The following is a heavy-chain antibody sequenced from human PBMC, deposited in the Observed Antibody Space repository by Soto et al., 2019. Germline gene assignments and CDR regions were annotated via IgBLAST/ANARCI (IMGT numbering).Heavy chain of an antibody. CDR2: ISAYNGNT. Sequence: ASVKVSCKASGYTFTSYGISWVRQAPGQGLEWKGWISAYNGNTNYAQKLQGRVTMTTDTSTSTAYMELRSLRSDDTAVYYCARDQPYCSGGSCYYLPPDYWGQGTLVTVSS. J-gene: IGHJ4*02. CDR1: GYTFTSYG. V-gene: IGHV1-18*01. CDR3: ARDQPYCSGGSCYYLPPDY. D-gene: IGHD2-15*01.